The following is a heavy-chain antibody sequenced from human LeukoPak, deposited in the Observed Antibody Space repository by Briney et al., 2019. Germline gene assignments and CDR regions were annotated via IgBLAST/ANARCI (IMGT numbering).Heavy chain of an antibody. CDR2: ISNDGTTT. CDR3: AKMTAPAY. V-gene: IGHV3-74*01. CDR1: GFTFSSYW. Sequence: GGSLRLSCAASGFTFSSYWMHWVRQAPGKGLVWVSRISNDGTTTTYADSVKGRFTISRDNAKNTLYLQMNSLRVEDTAIYYCAKMTAPAYWGQGTLVTVSS. J-gene: IGHJ4*02. D-gene: IGHD5-18*01.